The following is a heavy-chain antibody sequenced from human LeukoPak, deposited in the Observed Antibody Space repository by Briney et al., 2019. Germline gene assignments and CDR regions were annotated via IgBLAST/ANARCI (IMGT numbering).Heavy chain of an antibody. J-gene: IGHJ4*02. CDR2: IRYDGSNK. Sequence: PGGSLRLSCAASGFTFSSYRMHWVRQAPGKGLEWVAFIRYDGSNKYYADSVKGRFTISRDNSKNTLYLQMNSLRAEDTAVYYCAKGLSEWELPEGYWGQGTLVTVSS. CDR3: AKGLSEWELPEGY. CDR1: GFTFSSYR. V-gene: IGHV3-30*02. D-gene: IGHD1-26*01.